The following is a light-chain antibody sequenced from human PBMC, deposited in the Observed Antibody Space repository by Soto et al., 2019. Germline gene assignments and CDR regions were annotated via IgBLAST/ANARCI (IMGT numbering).Light chain of an antibody. CDR3: LSYDSSLSGLSGSV. V-gene: IGLV1-40*01. J-gene: IGLJ7*01. CDR1: SSNIGAGYD. Sequence: QSVLTQPPSVSGAPGQRVTISCTGSSSNIGAGYDVHWYQQLPGTAPKLLIYGNSNRPSGVPDRFSGSKSGTSASLAITGLQAEDEADYYCLSYDSSLSGLSGSVFGGGTQLTVL. CDR2: GNS.